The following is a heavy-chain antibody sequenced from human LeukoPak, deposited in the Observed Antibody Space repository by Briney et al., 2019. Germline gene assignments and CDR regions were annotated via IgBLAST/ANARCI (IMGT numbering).Heavy chain of an antibody. CDR3: AGGGSSGGIVHSSCPDP. V-gene: IGHV1-2*02. D-gene: IGHD2-15*01. CDR1: GYTFTDYY. Sequence: ASVKVSCKASGYTFTDYYMHREREAPGQGLEWMGWINTNSGGTNYAQHFQGRVTMTRDTSISTANMELRSLRLDDKAAYYCAGGGSSGGIVHSSCPDPWGQGTLVTVSS. J-gene: IGHJ5*02. CDR2: INTNSGGT.